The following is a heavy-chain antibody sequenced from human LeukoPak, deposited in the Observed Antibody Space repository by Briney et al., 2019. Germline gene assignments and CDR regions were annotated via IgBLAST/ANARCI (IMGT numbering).Heavy chain of an antibody. V-gene: IGHV4-61*03. J-gene: IGHJ4*02. CDR1: GDSISSGGYY. D-gene: IGHD1-26*01. CDR2: VHYSGST. Sequence: SQTLSLTCTVSGDSISSGGYYWSWVRQPPGKGLEWIGYVHYSGSTEYNPSLKSRVTISVDTSKNHFSLKLTSVTAADTAVYYCARGRTGSYYAADYWGQGTLVTVSS. CDR3: ARGRTGSYYAADY.